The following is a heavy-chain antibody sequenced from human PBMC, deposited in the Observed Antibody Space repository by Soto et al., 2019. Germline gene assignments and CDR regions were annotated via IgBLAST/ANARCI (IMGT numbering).Heavy chain of an antibody. D-gene: IGHD5-18*01. CDR2: IIPIFGST. V-gene: IGHV1-69*15. CDR1: GGTFSNYA. CDR3: AKDGGKDGYFGNWFDP. J-gene: IGHJ5*02. Sequence: QVQLLQFGAEVKKPGSSVKVSCKASGGTFSNYAITWVRQAPGQGLEWLGRIIPIFGSTNFAQKFQGRVTLTADESTTTVYMELSSLRSDDTAVYYCAKDGGKDGYFGNWFDPWGQGTLVTVSS.